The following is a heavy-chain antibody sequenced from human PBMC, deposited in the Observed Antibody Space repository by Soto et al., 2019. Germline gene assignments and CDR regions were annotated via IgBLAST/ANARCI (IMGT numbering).Heavy chain of an antibody. CDR2: IYSSGST. J-gene: IGHJ4*02. D-gene: IGHD1-26*01. Sequence: PSETLSLTCTVSGDSISGYYRRWIRQPPGKRPEWLGCIYSSGSTKYNPSLRSRVTLSIDTPRSQFSLRLNSVTAADTAVYYCARARYYGAKNDFWGQGTRVTVSS. V-gene: IGHV4-59*01. CDR3: ARARYYGAKNDF. CDR1: GDSISGYY.